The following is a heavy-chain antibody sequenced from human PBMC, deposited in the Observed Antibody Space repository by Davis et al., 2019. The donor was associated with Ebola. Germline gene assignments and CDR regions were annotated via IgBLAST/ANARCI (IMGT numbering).Heavy chain of an antibody. CDR1: GGSISSSSYY. V-gene: IGHV4-39*01. CDR3: ASAPGAFDI. J-gene: IGHJ3*02. CDR2: IYYSGST. Sequence: MPSETLSLTCTVSGGSISSSSYYWGWIRQPPGKGLEWIGSIYYSGSTYYNPSLKSRVTISVDTSKNQFSLKLSSVTAADTAVYYCASAPGAFDIWGQGTMVTVSS.